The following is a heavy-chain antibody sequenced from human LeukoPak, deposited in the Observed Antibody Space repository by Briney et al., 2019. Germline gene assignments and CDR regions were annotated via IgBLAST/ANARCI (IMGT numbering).Heavy chain of an antibody. Sequence: GWSLSLSRAASRFSLDHYPMHWVRQAPAKGLEGVSLINEDGGKTFYADSVRGRFTISRDNSKNSLYLQMNSLRTEDTALYYCAKEIDTFGTNAFDIWGQGTIVTVSS. CDR1: RFSLDHYP. D-gene: IGHD3-16*01. J-gene: IGHJ3*02. V-gene: IGHV3-43*02. CDR2: INEDGGKT. CDR3: AKEIDTFGTNAFDI.